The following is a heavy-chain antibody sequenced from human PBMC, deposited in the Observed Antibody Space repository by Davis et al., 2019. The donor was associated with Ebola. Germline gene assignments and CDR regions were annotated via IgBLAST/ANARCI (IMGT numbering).Heavy chain of an antibody. CDR3: ARGGMYHLIGWFDP. CDR2: ISSSCSTI. J-gene: IGHJ5*02. V-gene: IGHV3-48*04. CDR1: GFTFSSYS. Sequence: GESPKTPCSASGFTFSSYSMNWVRQAPGKGLEWVSYISSSCSTIYYADSVKGRFTISRDNAKNSLYLQMNSLRAEDTAVYYCARGGMYHLIGWFDPWGQGTLVTVSS. D-gene: IGHD3-16*01.